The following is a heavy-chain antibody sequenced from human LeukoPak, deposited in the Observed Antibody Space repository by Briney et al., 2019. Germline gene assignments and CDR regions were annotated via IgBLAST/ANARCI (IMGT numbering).Heavy chain of an antibody. J-gene: IGHJ4*02. Sequence: GGSLRLSCAASGFTFSSYAMSWVRQAPGKGLEWVSAISGSGGSTYYADSVEGRFTISRDNSKNTLYLQMNSLRAEDTAVYYCAKGSLAWIQLWLVTPVKYYFDYWGQGTLVTVSS. CDR1: GFTFSSYA. CDR3: AKGSLAWIQLWLVTPVKYYFDY. V-gene: IGHV3-23*01. CDR2: ISGSGGST. D-gene: IGHD5-18*01.